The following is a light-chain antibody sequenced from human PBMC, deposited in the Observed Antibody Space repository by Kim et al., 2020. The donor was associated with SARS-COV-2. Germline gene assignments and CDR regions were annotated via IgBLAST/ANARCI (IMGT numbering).Light chain of an antibody. CDR2: DVN. V-gene: IGLV2-14*03. CDR3: CSYTSSSALV. Sequence: QSVLTQPASVSGSPGQSITFSCAGTFRDIGGYNYVSWYRQRPGKAPELLMYDVNKRPSGVSDRFSGSKSDSTAYLTLSGLQVDDEADYYCCSYTSSSALVFGGGTKVTVL. J-gene: IGLJ2*01. CDR1: FRDIGGYNY.